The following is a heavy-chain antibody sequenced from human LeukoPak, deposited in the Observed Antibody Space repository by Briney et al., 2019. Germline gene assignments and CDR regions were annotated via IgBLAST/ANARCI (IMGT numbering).Heavy chain of an antibody. Sequence: GASVKVSCKASGDTFRRYAISWVRQAPGQGPEWMGRIIPSLDIPNYPQKFQGRVTITADKSTSTAYMEVRSLGSEDTAVYYCARSVGGATTPRFDYWGQGTLVTVSS. D-gene: IGHD1-26*01. CDR3: ARSVGGATTPRFDY. J-gene: IGHJ4*02. CDR1: GDTFRRYA. V-gene: IGHV1-69*04. CDR2: IIPSLDIP.